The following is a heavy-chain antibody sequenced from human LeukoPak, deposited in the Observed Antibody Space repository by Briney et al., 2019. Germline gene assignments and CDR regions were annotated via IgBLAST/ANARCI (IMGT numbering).Heavy chain of an antibody. CDR3: ARADYGGNAGGF. CDR2: IRAKTYGGTT. V-gene: IGHV3-49*03. J-gene: IGHJ4*02. CDR1: GFTFGDYA. Sequence: GGSLRLSCTASGFTFGDYAMSWFRQAPGEGLEWVGFIRAKTYGGTTQYAASVKDRFTISRDDSKSIAYLQMNSLKTEDTAVYYCARADYGGNAGGFWGQGTLVTVSS. D-gene: IGHD4-23*01.